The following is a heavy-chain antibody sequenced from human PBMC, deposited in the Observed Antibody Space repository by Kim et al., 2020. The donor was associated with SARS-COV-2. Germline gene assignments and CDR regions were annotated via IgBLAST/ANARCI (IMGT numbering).Heavy chain of an antibody. CDR1: GVSVSTTGVA. CDR2: VYWDDEK. CDR3: AHRRERGYSYFDC. D-gene: IGHD3-22*01. V-gene: IGHV2-5*02. J-gene: IGHJ4*02. Sequence: SGPTLVNPTQTLTLTCTLSGVSVSTTGVAVGWFRQPPGKALEWLAVVYWDDEKHSSPSLEGRATITKDTSKNQVVLTMTNMDPVDTATYYCAHRRERGYSYFDCWGQGTLVTVSS.